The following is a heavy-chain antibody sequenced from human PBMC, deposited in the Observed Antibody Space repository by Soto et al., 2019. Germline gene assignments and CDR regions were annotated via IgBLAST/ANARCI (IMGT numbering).Heavy chain of an antibody. J-gene: IGHJ4*02. D-gene: IGHD3-10*01. CDR1: GFTFSSYA. Sequence: EVQLLESGGGLVQHGGSLRLSCAASGFTFSSYAMSWVRQAPGKGLEWVSAISGSGGSTYYADSVKGRFTISRDNSKNTLYLQMNSLRAEDTAVYYCARDYYGSGSFCTYWGQGTLVTVSS. CDR2: ISGSGGST. V-gene: IGHV3-23*01. CDR3: ARDYYGSGSFCTY.